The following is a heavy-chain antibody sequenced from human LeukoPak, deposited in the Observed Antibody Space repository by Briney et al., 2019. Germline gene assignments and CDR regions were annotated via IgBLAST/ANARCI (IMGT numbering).Heavy chain of an antibody. CDR3: AKLLGGPCSY. CDR2: ISASGAST. D-gene: IGHD7-27*01. Sequence: GGSLRLSCAASGFTFTSYAMSWVRQAPGKGLEWVSAISASGASTYYADSVKGRFTISRDKNTLFLQMNSLRAEDTAPYYCAKLLGGPCSYWGQGTLVTVSS. V-gene: IGHV3-23*01. J-gene: IGHJ4*02. CDR1: GFTFTSYA.